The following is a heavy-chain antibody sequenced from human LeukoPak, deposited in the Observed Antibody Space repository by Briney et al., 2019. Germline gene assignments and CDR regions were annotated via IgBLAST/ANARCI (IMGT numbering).Heavy chain of an antibody. CDR1: GGTFSSYA. J-gene: IGHJ5*02. CDR2: IIPIFGTA. Sequence: SVKVSCKASGGTFSSYAISWVRQTPGQGLEWMGGIIPIFGTANYAQKFQGRVTITADESTSTAYMELSSLRSEDTAVYYCARDNAYWFDPWGQGTLVTVSS. CDR3: ARDNAYWFDP. V-gene: IGHV1-69*13.